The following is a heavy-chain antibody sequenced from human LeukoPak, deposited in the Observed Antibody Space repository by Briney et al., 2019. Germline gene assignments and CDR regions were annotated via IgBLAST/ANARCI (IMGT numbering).Heavy chain of an antibody. CDR1: GFTFSTKS. J-gene: IGHJ4*02. CDR2: ITADSGTT. Sequence: GGSLRLSCAASGFTFSTKSMNWLRQAPGKGLEWVSYITADSGTTYYADSVKGRFTISRDNAKNSLYLQMNSLRDEDTAVYYCASRDYFDYWGQGTLVTVSS. CDR3: ASRDYFDY. V-gene: IGHV3-48*02.